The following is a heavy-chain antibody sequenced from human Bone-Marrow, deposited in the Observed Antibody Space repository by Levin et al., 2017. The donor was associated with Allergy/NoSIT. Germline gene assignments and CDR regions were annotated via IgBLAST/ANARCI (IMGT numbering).Heavy chain of an antibody. CDR2: INSDGSST. CDR1: GFTFSSYW. Sequence: GGSLRLSCAASGFTFSSYWMHWVRQAPGKGLVWVSRINSDGSSTSYADSVKGRFTISRDNAKNTLFLQMSSLRAEDTAVYYCTRGPLRSGWNNLLDPWGQGSLVTVSS. D-gene: IGHD1/OR15-1a*01. CDR3: TRGPLRSGWNNLLDP. V-gene: IGHV3-74*01. J-gene: IGHJ5*02.